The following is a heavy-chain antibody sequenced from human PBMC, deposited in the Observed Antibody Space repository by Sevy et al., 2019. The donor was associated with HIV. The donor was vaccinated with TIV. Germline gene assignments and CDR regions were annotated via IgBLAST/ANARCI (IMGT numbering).Heavy chain of an antibody. CDR3: AKDLAGPGRRYFDY. CDR1: GFTFSNFG. V-gene: IGHV3-30*02. CDR2: IRYDGSDK. J-gene: IGHJ4*02. D-gene: IGHD6-13*01. Sequence: SLRLSCTASGFTFSNFGMHWVRQVPGKGLEWVTFIRYDGSDKYYAASVKGRFTISRDDSKNTLYPQMDSLRPEDTAIYYCAKDLAGPGRRYFDYWGQRTLVTVSS.